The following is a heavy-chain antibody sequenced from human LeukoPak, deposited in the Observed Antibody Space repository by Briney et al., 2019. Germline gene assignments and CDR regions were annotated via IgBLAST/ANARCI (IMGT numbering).Heavy chain of an antibody. CDR1: GLTFSSYS. Sequence: GGSLRLSCAASGLTFSSYSMNWVRQAPGKGLEWVSYISSSSSTIYYADSVKGRFTISRDNAKNSLYLQMNSLRAEDTAVYYCAREFSGSNYGFPFDYWGQGTLVTVSS. CDR3: AREFSGSNYGFPFDY. J-gene: IGHJ4*02. D-gene: IGHD1-26*01. V-gene: IGHV3-48*01. CDR2: ISSSSSTI.